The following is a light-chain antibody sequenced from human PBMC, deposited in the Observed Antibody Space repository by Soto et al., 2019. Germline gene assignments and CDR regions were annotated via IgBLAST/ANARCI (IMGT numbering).Light chain of an antibody. V-gene: IGKV3-11*01. J-gene: IGKJ5*01. Sequence: EIVLTQSPATLCLSPGERATLSCRASQSVNNFLAWYQQRPGQAPRLLMYEASNRATGIPARFSGSGSGTDFTLTISSLEPEDFAVYYCQQRSNWPPLISFGQGTRLEIK. CDR2: EAS. CDR3: QQRSNWPPLIS. CDR1: QSVNNF.